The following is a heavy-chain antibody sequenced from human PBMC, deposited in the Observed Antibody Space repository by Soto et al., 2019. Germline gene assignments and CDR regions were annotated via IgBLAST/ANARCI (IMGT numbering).Heavy chain of an antibody. Sequence: SETLSLTCTVSGGSITSYYWSWIRQPPGKGLEWIGYIYYSGSTNYNPSLKSRVTISVDTPKSQFSLKLNSVTAADSAVYFCARLEGLATISYYFDFWGQGALVTVSS. D-gene: IGHD3-9*01. CDR2: IYYSGST. V-gene: IGHV4-59*08. CDR1: GGSITSYY. CDR3: ARLEGLATISYYFDF. J-gene: IGHJ4*02.